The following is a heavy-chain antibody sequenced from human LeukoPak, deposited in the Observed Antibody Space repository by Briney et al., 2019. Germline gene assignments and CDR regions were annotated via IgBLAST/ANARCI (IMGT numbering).Heavy chain of an antibody. CDR2: VSGSGGST. CDR3: AKGVAAAVYYFDY. D-gene: IGHD6-13*01. Sequence: GGSLRLSCAASGFTFSSYAMSWVRQAPGKGLEWVSAVSGSGGSTYYADSVKGRFTISRDNSKNTLYLQMNSLRAEDTAVYYCAKGVAAAVYYFDYWGQGTLVTVSS. J-gene: IGHJ4*02. CDR1: GFTFSSYA. V-gene: IGHV3-23*01.